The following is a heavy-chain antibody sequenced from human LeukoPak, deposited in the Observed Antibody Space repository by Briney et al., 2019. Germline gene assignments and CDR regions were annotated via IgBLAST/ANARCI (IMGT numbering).Heavy chain of an antibody. J-gene: IGHJ5*02. D-gene: IGHD6-19*01. CDR2: IYYSGST. V-gene: IGHV4-59*12. CDR1: GGSISSYY. Sequence: SETLSLTCTVSGGSISSYYWSWIRQPPGKGLEWIGYIYYSGSTNYNPSLKSRVTISVDTSKNQFSLKLSSVTAADTAVYYCARGIAVAGSFDPWGQGTLVTVSS. CDR3: ARGIAVAGSFDP.